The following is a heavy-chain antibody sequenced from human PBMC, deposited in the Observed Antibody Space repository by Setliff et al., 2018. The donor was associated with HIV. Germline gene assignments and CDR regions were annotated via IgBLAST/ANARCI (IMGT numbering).Heavy chain of an antibody. CDR2: ITSDGSST. J-gene: IGHJ4*02. CDR1: GFTFSNYW. V-gene: IGHV3-74*03. D-gene: IGHD4-17*01. Sequence: PGGSLRLSCAGSGFTFSNYWMHWVRQAPGKGLVWVSRITSDGSSTTYADSVKGRFTISRDNAKNTLYLQMNSLRAEDTAVYYCARDPAPYGDFDYWGQGTLVTVSS. CDR3: ARDPAPYGDFDY.